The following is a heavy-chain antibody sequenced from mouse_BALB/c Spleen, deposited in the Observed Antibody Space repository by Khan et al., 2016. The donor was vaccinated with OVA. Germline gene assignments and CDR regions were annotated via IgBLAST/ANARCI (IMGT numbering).Heavy chain of an antibody. CDR3: TSHLTGSFAD. V-gene: IGHV5-6*01. CDR2: ISSDGSYT. CDR1: GFTFSNYG. Sequence: EVELVESGGDLVKPGGSLKLSCAASGFTFSNYGMSWVRQTPDKRLEWVATISSDGSYTYYPDSVQGRFTISRNNAKNTLYLQMTSLRSEDTAMFYCTSHLTGSFADGGQGTLVTVSA. J-gene: IGHJ3*01. D-gene: IGHD4-1*01.